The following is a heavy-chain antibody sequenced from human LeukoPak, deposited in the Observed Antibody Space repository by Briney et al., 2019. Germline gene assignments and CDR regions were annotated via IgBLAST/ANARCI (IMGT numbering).Heavy chain of an antibody. V-gene: IGHV1-2*02. CDR1: GYTFTAYY. CDR2: INPNSGGT. Sequence: ASLKVSSKASGYTFTAYYMHSVRQAPGQGLEWMGWINPNSGGTNYAQTFQGRVTMTSDTSISTANMELSRLRSDDTAVYYCAREGFIAARPTDYYYGMDVWGQGTTVTVSS. CDR3: AREGFIAARPTDYYYGMDV. D-gene: IGHD6-6*01. J-gene: IGHJ6*02.